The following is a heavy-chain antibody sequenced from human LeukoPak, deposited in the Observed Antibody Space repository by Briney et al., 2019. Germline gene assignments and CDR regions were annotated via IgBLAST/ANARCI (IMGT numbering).Heavy chain of an antibody. Sequence: GESMKISCNGSGYSFTSPWIGWVRQLPGKGLEWMGIIYPCDSATRYNPSFQSQVTISADTSITTSYLQWSSLKASDTATYYCAATKRVPWPWYFDLWGRGTLVTVSS. J-gene: IGHJ2*01. CDR1: GYSFTSPW. CDR2: IYPCDSAT. CDR3: AATKRVPWPWYFDL. V-gene: IGHV5-51*01. D-gene: IGHD1-14*01.